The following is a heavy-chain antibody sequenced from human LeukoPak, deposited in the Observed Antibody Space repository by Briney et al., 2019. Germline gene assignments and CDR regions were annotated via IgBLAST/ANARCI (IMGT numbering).Heavy chain of an antibody. CDR3: AREGDGYPGYFDY. D-gene: IGHD5-24*01. Sequence: GRIIPILGIANSAQKFQGRVTITADKSTSTAYMELSSLRSEDTAVYYCAREGDGYPGYFDYWGQGTLVTVSS. CDR2: IIPILGIA. V-gene: IGHV1-69*04. J-gene: IGHJ4*02.